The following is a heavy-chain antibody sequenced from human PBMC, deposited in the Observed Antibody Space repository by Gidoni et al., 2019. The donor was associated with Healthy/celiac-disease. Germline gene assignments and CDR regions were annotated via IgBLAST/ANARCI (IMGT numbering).Heavy chain of an antibody. Sequence: QVQLQQWGAGLLKPSETLSLTCAVYGGSFSGYYWSWIRQPPGKGLEWIGEINHSGSTNYNPSLKSRVTISVDTSKNQFSLKLSSVTAADTAVYYCARDGISPFQHWGQGTLVTVSS. CDR1: GGSFSGYY. CDR3: ARDGISPFQH. V-gene: IGHV4-34*01. D-gene: IGHD3-9*01. CDR2: INHSGST. J-gene: IGHJ1*01.